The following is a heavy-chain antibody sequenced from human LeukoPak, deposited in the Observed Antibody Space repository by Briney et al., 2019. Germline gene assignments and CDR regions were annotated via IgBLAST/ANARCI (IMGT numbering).Heavy chain of an antibody. V-gene: IGHV4-59*08. Sequence: SETLSLNCTVSGGSINSDYWSWVRQPPGKGLEWIGYMYYRGSSTNYNPSLKSRVTISADKSKNQVSLKLTSVTAADTAVYYCARGGAALVRGSPGGMDVWGQGTTVAVSS. CDR2: MYYRGSST. D-gene: IGHD3-10*01. CDR3: ARGGAALVRGSPGGMDV. CDR1: GGSINSDY. J-gene: IGHJ6*02.